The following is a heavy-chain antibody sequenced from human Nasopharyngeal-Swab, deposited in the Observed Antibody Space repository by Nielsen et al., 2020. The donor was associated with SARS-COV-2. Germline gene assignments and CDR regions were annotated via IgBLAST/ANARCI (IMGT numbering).Heavy chain of an antibody. CDR3: ASTEWLYNWFDP. V-gene: IGHV4-59*12. J-gene: IGHJ5*02. Sequence: SETLSLTCTVSGGSISSYYWSWIRQPPGKGLEWIGYIYYSGNTNYNPSLKSRVTISVDKSKNQFSLKLSSVTAADTAVYYCASTEWLYNWFDPWGQGTLVTVSS. D-gene: IGHD5-12*01. CDR1: GGSISSYY. CDR2: IYYSGNT.